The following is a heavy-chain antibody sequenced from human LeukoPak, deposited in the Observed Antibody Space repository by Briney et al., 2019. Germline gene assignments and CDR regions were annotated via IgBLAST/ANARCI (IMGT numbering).Heavy chain of an antibody. Sequence: GGSLRLSCAASGFTFSDYYMSWIRQAPGKGLEWVSYISSSGSTIYYADSVEGRFTISRDNAKNSLYLQMNSLRAEDTAVYYCARSDDYGDYRSRFDPWGQGTLVTVSS. CDR1: GFTFSDYY. V-gene: IGHV3-11*01. J-gene: IGHJ5*02. CDR3: ARSDDYGDYRSRFDP. CDR2: ISSSGSTI. D-gene: IGHD4-17*01.